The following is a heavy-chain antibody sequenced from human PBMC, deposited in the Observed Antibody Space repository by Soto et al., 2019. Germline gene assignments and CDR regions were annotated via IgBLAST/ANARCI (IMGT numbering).Heavy chain of an antibody. J-gene: IGHJ6*02. CDR2: IYYSGST. CDR3: ACIFSGGYGYGFYYYGMDV. CDR1: GGSISSSSYY. V-gene: IGHV4-39*01. D-gene: IGHD5-18*01. Sequence: PSETLSLTCTVAGGSISSSSYYWRWTHQNTGKGLEWIGSIYYSGSTYYNPSLKSRVTISVDTSKNQFSLKLSSVTAADTAVYYCACIFSGGYGYGFYYYGMDVWGQGTTVTVSS.